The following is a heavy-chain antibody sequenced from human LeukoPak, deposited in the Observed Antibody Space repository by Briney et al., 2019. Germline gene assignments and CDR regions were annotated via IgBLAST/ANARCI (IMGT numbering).Heavy chain of an antibody. V-gene: IGHV3-23*01. CDR3: VKDPPITMVRGVIIDFDC. CDR2: ISGSGNAT. CDR1: GFTFSRYA. D-gene: IGHD3-10*01. Sequence: GGSLRLSRAASGFTFSRYAMSWVRQAPGKGLEWVSAISGSGNATYYADSAKGRFTISRDNSKNTLYLQMNSLRAEDTAVYYCVKDPPITMVRGVIIDFDCWGQGTLVTVSS. J-gene: IGHJ4*02.